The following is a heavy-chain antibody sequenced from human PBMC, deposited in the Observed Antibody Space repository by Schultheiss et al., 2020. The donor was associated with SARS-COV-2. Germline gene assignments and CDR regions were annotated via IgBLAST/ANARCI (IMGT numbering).Heavy chain of an antibody. J-gene: IGHJ4*02. CDR1: GFTFSSYS. D-gene: IGHD3-22*01. CDR2: ISSSGGST. Sequence: GGSLRLSCAASGFTFSSYSMNWVRQAPGKGLEWVSAISSSGGSTYYADSVKGRFTISRDNSKNTLYLQMNSLRAEDTAVYYCAKELILELTYYYDSSGYSDYWGQGTLVTVSS. CDR3: AKELILELTYYYDSSGYSDY. V-gene: IGHV3-23*01.